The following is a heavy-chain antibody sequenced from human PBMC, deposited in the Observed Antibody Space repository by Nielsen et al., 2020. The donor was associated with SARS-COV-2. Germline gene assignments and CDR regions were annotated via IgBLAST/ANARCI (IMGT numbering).Heavy chain of an antibody. CDR2: ISWNSGSI. Sequence: SLKISCAASGFTFDDYAMHWVRQAPGKGLEWVSGISWNSGSIGYADSVKGRFTISRDNAKNSLYLQMNSLRAEDTALYYCAKDILAAAGTGFDYWGQGTLVTVSS. D-gene: IGHD6-13*01. CDR3: AKDILAAAGTGFDY. V-gene: IGHV3-9*01. J-gene: IGHJ4*02. CDR1: GFTFDDYA.